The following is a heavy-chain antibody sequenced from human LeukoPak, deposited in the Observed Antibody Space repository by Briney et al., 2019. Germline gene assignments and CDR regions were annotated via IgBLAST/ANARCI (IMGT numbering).Heavy chain of an antibody. V-gene: IGHV4-61*02. CDR2: IYTSGST. CDR1: GGSISSGSYY. D-gene: IGHD1-26*01. CDR3: ATDSGSSPFDY. J-gene: IGHJ4*02. Sequence: PSETLSLTCTVSGGSISSGSYYWSWNRQPAGKGLEWIGRIYTSGSTNYNPSLKSRVTISVDTSKNQFSLKLSSVTAADTAVYYCATDSGSSPFDYWGQGTLVTVSS.